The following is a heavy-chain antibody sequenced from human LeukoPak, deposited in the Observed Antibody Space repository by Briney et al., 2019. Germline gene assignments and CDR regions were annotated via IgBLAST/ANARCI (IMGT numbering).Heavy chain of an antibody. Sequence: GESLKISCKGSGYSFTSYWIGWVRQMPGKGLEWMGIIYPGDSDTRYSPSFQGQVTISADKSISTAYLQWSSLKASDTAMYYRARHPLGYCSGGSCYSLEYYFDYWGQGTLVTVSS. V-gene: IGHV5-51*01. CDR2: IYPGDSDT. D-gene: IGHD2-15*01. CDR1: GYSFTSYW. J-gene: IGHJ4*02. CDR3: ARHPLGYCSGGSCYSLEYYFDY.